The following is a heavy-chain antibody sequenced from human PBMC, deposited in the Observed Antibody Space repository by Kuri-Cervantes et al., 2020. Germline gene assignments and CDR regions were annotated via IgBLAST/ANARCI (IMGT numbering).Heavy chain of an antibody. CDR3: ARLGSSWHGAAGV. Sequence: SETLSLTCTVTGGSISSYYWSWIRQSPGKGLEWIGSIYYSGSTYYNPSLKSRVTISVDTSKNQFSLKLSSVTAADTDVYYCARLGSSWHGAAGVWGQGTLVTVSS. V-gene: IGHV4-39*01. CDR2: IYYSGST. D-gene: IGHD6-13*01. J-gene: IGHJ4*02. CDR1: GGSISSYY.